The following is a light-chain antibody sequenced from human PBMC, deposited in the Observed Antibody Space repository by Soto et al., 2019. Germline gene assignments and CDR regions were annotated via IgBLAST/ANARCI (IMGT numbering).Light chain of an antibody. Sequence: EIVMTQSPATLSVSPGERATLSCRASQSLNDNLAWYQQKPGQAPRLLIYRASTRATGVPARFSASGSGTESTLTISSLQSEDSAVYYCHQYSNWPPWTFGPGTKVEIK. J-gene: IGKJ1*01. CDR2: RAS. V-gene: IGKV3-15*01. CDR3: HQYSNWPPWT. CDR1: QSLNDN.